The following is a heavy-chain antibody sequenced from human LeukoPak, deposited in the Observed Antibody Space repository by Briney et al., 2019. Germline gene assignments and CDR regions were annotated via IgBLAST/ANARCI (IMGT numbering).Heavy chain of an antibody. D-gene: IGHD4-17*01. Sequence: SETLSLTCTVSGGSIRSSYYYWGWIRQPPGKGLERIGSIYDSGSTYYNPSLKSRVTISVDTSKNQFSLKLSSVTAADTAVYYCARPLDYGGNSRYPWDNYGMDVWGQGTTVTVSS. CDR3: ARPLDYGGNSRYPWDNYGMDV. CDR2: IYDSGST. CDR1: GGSIRSSYYY. V-gene: IGHV4-39*01. J-gene: IGHJ6*02.